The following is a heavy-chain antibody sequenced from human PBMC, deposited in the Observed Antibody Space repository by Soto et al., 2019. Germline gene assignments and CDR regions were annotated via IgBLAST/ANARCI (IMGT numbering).Heavy chain of an antibody. CDR3: TSKFGQLLADAFDI. J-gene: IGHJ3*02. CDR2: IYYSGST. Sequence: SETLSLTCTVSGASITSGGYYWNWIRQHPGKGLEWIGYIYYSGSTIYNPSLQSRVTLSVDKSKNEFSLKMSSVTDADTAVYYCTSKFGQLLADAFDIWGQGTMVTVSS. V-gene: IGHV4-31*03. CDR1: GASITSGGYY. D-gene: IGHD3-10*01.